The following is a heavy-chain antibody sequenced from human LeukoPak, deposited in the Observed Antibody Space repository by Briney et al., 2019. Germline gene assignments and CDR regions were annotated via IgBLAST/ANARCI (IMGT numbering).Heavy chain of an antibody. CDR3: ARQTPCSSTSCYTDYFDY. CDR1: GSTFSSYS. Sequence: PGGSLRLSCAASGSTFSSYSMNWVRQAPGKGLDRVSSISSSSSYIYYADSVKSRFTITRDNAKNSLYLQMNSLRAEDTAVYYCARQTPCSSTSCYTDYFDYWGQGTLVTVSS. J-gene: IGHJ4*02. D-gene: IGHD2-2*02. V-gene: IGHV3-21*01. CDR2: ISSSSSYI.